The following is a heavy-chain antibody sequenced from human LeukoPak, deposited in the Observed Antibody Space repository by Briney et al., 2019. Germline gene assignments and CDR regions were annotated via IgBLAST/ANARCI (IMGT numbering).Heavy chain of an antibody. J-gene: IGHJ6*02. CDR1: GVTFRSYA. CDR2: IINSGGST. V-gene: IGHV3-23*01. CDR3: AKVPYFDYGSGRPPFMDV. Sequence: GVLRFSCAASGVTFRSYAVSWVRHAPGKGLDWVATIINSGGSTYYAGSVKGRFTISRDNSNNTLYLQMNSLRAADTAVFYCAKVPYFDYGSGRPPFMDVWGQGTTVAVSS. D-gene: IGHD3-10*01.